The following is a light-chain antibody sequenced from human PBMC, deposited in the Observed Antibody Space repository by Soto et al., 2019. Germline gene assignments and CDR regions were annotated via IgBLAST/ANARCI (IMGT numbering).Light chain of an antibody. CDR3: QQYNNCPPRT. CDR2: DEX. J-gene: IGKJ5*01. CDR1: YTVTIY. V-gene: IGKV3-15*01. Sequence: DIVLTQSPVTMTLSPGYRATLSXGVSYTVTIYLLWFQQKPGQXPRLLXXDEXTRGTGILERFSGSGSGREFTLTISSLQSEYFSLYYCQQYNNCPPRTFGQGTRLDIK.